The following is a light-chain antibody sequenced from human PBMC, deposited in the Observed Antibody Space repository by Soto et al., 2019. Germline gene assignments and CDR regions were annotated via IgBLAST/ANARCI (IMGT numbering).Light chain of an antibody. CDR2: DVS. Sequence: QSALTQPASVSGSPGQSITISCTGTSSDVGGNKYVSWYQQYPGKAPKLMICDVSNRPSGVSNRFSGSKSGNTASLTISGLQAEDEADYYCSAFTGISYVFVTGTKVTVL. V-gene: IGLV2-14*01. CDR1: SSDVGGNKY. CDR3: SAFTGISYV. J-gene: IGLJ1*01.